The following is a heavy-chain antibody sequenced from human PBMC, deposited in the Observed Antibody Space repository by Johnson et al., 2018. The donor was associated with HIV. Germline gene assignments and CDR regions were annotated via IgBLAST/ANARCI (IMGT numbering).Heavy chain of an antibody. V-gene: IGHV3-33*01. J-gene: IGHJ3*02. CDR3: TTDHSSADDAFDI. D-gene: IGHD3-22*01. CDR2: IWYDGSNK. CDR1: GFTFSSYG. Sequence: QVQLVESGGGLVKPGGSLRLSCAASGFTFSSYGMHWVRQAPGKGLEWVAVIWYDGSNKYYADSVNGRFTISRDDSKTTLYLQMNSLKTEDTAVYYCTTDHSSADDAFDIWGQGTMVTVSS.